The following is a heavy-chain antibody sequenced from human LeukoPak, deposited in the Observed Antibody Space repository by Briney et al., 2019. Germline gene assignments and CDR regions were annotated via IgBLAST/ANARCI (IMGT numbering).Heavy chain of an antibody. CDR1: GFTFSSYS. CDR2: ISSSGSTI. V-gene: IGHV3-48*04. J-gene: IGHJ2*01. CDR3: ARTLVPAAMGFNWYFDL. Sequence: GGSLRLSCAASGFTFSSYSMNWVRQAPGKGLEWVSYISSSGSTIYYADSVKGRFTISRDNAKNSLYLQMNSLRAEDTAVYYCARTLVPAAMGFNWYFDLWGRGTLVTVSS. D-gene: IGHD2-2*01.